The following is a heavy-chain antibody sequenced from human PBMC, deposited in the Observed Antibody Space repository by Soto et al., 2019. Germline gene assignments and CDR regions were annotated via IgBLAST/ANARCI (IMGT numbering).Heavy chain of an antibody. J-gene: IGHJ4*01. CDR3: ARNRDGYNPYCFDY. CDR1: GGSISSYY. V-gene: IGHV4-59*01. Sequence: SETLSLTCTVSGGSISSYYWTWIRQPPGKGLEWIGYIYYSGSPNYNPSLKSRVSISVDTSKNQFSLKLGSVTAADTAVYYCARNRDGYNPYCFDYWGQGTLVTVSS. D-gene: IGHD5-12*01. CDR2: IYYSGSP.